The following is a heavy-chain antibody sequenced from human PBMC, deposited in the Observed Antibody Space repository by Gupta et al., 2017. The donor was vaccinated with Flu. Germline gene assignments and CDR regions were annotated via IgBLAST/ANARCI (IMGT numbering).Heavy chain of an antibody. J-gene: IGHJ5*02. CDR2: ISGNSGSI. Sequence: EVRLLESGGDLVQPGRSLRLPCAASGFTLDVYAMRWSRHAPGKGLGWVSGISGNSGSIGYADSVKGRFNISRDNAKNSLYLQMNSLRAEDTALYYCARLYQSGYSYGFNWFDPWGQGTLVTVSS. D-gene: IGHD5-18*01. V-gene: IGHV3-9*01. CDR1: GFTLDVYA. CDR3: ARLYQSGYSYGFNWFDP.